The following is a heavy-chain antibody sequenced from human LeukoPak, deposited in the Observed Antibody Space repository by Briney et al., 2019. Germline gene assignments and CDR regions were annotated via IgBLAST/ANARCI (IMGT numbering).Heavy chain of an antibody. CDR3: ARMSKLYYYDSSGSPYYFDY. Sequence: SETLSLTCTVSGGSISSSSYYWGWIRQPPGKGLEWIGSIYYSGSTYYNPSLKSRVTISVDTSKNQFSLKLSSVTAADTAVYYCARMSKLYYYDSSGSPYYFDYWGQGTLVTVSS. CDR1: GGSISSSSYY. J-gene: IGHJ4*02. D-gene: IGHD3-22*01. CDR2: IYYSGST. V-gene: IGHV4-39*01.